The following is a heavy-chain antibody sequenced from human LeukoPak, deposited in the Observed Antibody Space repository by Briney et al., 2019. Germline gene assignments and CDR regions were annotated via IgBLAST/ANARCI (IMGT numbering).Heavy chain of an antibody. J-gene: IGHJ6*03. CDR1: GGSISSSSYY. V-gene: IGHV4-39*07. D-gene: IGHD6-13*01. CDR3: AREPAAGQGGHYYYYMDV. Sequence: SETLSLTCTVSGGSISSSSYYWGWIRQPPGKGLEWIGRIYYSGSTYYNPSLKSRVTISVDTSKNQFSLKLSSVTAADTAVYYCAREPAAGQGGHYYYYMDVWGKGTTVTVSS. CDR2: IYYSGST.